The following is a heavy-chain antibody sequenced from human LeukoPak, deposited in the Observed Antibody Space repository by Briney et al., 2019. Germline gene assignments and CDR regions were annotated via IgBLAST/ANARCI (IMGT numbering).Heavy chain of an antibody. V-gene: IGHV1-18*01. CDR1: GYTFTSYG. CDR3: ARVIASGGYGNPPRQHLTNDY. D-gene: IGHD5-12*01. CDR2: ICAYNGNT. J-gene: IGHJ4*02. Sequence: GASVKVSCKASGYTFTSYGISGVRQAPGQGREGMGCICAYNGNTNHAQKLQGRVTMTTDTSTSPASMALRSLRSDDTAVYYCARVIASGGYGNPPRQHLTNDYWGKGTLVTVSS.